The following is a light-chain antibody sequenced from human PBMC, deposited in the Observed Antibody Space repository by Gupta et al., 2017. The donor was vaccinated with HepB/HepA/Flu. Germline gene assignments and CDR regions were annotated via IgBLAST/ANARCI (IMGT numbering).Light chain of an antibody. CDR2: KVS. Sequence: VVLTQSPLSLPVTLGQSASISCKSSQCLVHTDGNIVLNWFHQRPGPSPRRLMYKVSNRDSGVPDRFSGSGSDTDFTLKIRRVEAEDVGVYYCKQGSFWLSFGQGTKVEI. J-gene: IGKJ1*01. V-gene: IGKV2-30*02. CDR1: QCLVHTDGNIV. CDR3: KQGSFWLS.